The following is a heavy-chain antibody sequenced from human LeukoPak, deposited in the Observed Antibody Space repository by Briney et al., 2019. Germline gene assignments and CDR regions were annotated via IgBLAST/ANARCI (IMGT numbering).Heavy chain of an antibody. J-gene: IGHJ4*02. D-gene: IGHD5-18*01. CDR3: AKSPATWIQLWLGDFDY. V-gene: IGHV3-23*01. CDR1: GFTFSSYA. Sequence: GGSLRLSCAASGFTFSSYAMSWVRQAPGKGLERDSAISGSGGSTYYADSVKGRFTISRDNSKNTLYLQMNSLRAEDTAVYYCAKSPATWIQLWLGDFDYWGQGTLVTVSS. CDR2: ISGSGGST.